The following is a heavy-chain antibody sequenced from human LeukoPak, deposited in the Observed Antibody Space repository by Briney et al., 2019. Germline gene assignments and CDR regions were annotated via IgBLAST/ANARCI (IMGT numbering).Heavy chain of an antibody. D-gene: IGHD3-22*01. CDR3: ARVLPVVYYESSGCDD. J-gene: IGHJ4*02. Sequence: GVSVRFSCAASTFTFYNYNLERLRPAPGKGLEWVSSISSSSSYIYYADSVKGRFTISRDNAKNSLYLQMNSLRAEDTGVYYCARVLPVVYYESSGCDDWGQGTLVTVSS. V-gene: IGHV3-21*01. CDR2: ISSSSSYI. CDR1: TFTFYNYN.